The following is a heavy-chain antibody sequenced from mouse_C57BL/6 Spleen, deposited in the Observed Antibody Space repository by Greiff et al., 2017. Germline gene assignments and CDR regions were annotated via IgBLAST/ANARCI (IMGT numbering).Heavy chain of an antibody. V-gene: IGHV1-64*01. CDR3: ARSYGSSPRMDY. Sequence: QVQLQQPGAELVKPGASVKLSCKASGYTFTSYWMHWVKQRPGQGLEWIGMIHPNSGSTNYNEKFKSKATLTVDKSSSTAYMQLSSLTSEDAAVYYCARSYGSSPRMDYWGQGTSVTVSS. J-gene: IGHJ4*01. D-gene: IGHD1-1*01. CDR1: GYTFTSYW. CDR2: IHPNSGST.